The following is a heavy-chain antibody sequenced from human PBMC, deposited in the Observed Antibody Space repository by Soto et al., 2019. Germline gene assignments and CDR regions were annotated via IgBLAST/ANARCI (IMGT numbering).Heavy chain of an antibody. V-gene: IGHV3-48*02. CDR2: SSPRGDTI. J-gene: IGHJ4*02. D-gene: IGHD6-19*01. Sequence: GGSLRLSCVASGFSLANYPMNWVRQTPGKGLEWISYSSPRGDTIYYADSVEGRFTISRGSARNSLSLHMSSLRDEDSALYYCAKGPHTNVGWPYYFESWGQGVPVTVSS. CDR1: GFSLANYP. CDR3: AKGPHTNVGWPYYFES.